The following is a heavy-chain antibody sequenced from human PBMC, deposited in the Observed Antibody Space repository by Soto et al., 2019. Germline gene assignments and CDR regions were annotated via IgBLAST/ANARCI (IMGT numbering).Heavy chain of an antibody. CDR2: ISGSGGST. Sequence: DVQLLESGGDLVQPGGSLRLSCAASGFTFSSYAMSWVRRAPGKGLEWVSTISGSGGSTYYADSVKGRFTISRDSAKNTLYLQMNSLRAEDTAVYYCAKSKAAAGVFDYWGQGTLVTVSS. V-gene: IGHV3-23*01. CDR3: AKSKAAAGVFDY. CDR1: GFTFSSYA. D-gene: IGHD6-13*01. J-gene: IGHJ4*02.